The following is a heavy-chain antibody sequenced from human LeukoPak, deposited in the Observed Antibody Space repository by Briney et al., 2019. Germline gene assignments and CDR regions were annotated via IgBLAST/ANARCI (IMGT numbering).Heavy chain of an antibody. J-gene: IGHJ6*02. D-gene: IGHD2-15*01. CDR2: IYSGGST. V-gene: IGHV3-53*01. CDR3: ARFYCSAGSCYSMDV. CDR1: WFTVSSHY. Sequence: GGSLRLSCAASWFTVSSHYMSWVRQAPGKGLEWVSVIYSGGSTFYADSVKGRFTISRDDSNNTLYLQMNSLRAEDTAVYHCARFYCSAGSCYSMDVWGQGTTVTVSS.